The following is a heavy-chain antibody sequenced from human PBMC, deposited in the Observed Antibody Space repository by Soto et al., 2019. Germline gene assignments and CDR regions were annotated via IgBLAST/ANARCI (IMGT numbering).Heavy chain of an antibody. CDR2: IYYGGST. J-gene: IGHJ6*02. D-gene: IGHD2-15*01. Sequence: QVQLQESGPALVRPSDSLSLMCSVSGVPITTFYWSWISQPPGKGLEYIGYIYYGGSTHYNPALKSRVTRAVDTAKNEFSLTLTAVTAADTAAYFCARGHLLHYQYGLDVWGQGATV. CDR1: GVPITTFY. CDR3: ARGHLLHYQYGLDV. V-gene: IGHV4-59*07.